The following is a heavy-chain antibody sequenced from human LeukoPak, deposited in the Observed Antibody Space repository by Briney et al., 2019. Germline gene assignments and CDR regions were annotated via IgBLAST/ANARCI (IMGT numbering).Heavy chain of an antibody. CDR3: ATSPASSCLDD. J-gene: IGHJ4*02. CDR2: VYPGGST. D-gene: IGHD6-13*01. Sequence: PGGSLRLSCAASGFTVSSNYMSWVRQAPGKGLEWISLVYPGGSTYYADSVKGRSTISRDNSKNTLYLQMNSLRAEDTAVYYCATSPASSCLDDWGQGTLVTVSS. V-gene: IGHV3-53*01. CDR1: GFTVSSNY.